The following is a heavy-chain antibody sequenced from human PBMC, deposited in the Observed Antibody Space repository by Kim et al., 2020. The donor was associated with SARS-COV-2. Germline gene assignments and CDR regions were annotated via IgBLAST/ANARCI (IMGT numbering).Heavy chain of an antibody. J-gene: IGHJ4*02. V-gene: IGHV5-51*01. D-gene: IGHD2-15*01. CDR2: YPGDAET. CDR3: ARIGDY. Sequence: YPGDAETRYSPSFQRRVTIPADQSISTAYLQWSSLKASDTAMYYCARIGDYWGQGTLVTVSS.